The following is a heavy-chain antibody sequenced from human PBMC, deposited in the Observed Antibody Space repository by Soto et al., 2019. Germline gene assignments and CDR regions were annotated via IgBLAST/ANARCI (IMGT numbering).Heavy chain of an antibody. D-gene: IGHD3-3*01. V-gene: IGHV3-30*18. Sequence: QVQLVESGGGVVQPGRSLRLSCAASGFTFSSYGMHWVRQAPGTGLEWVAVISYDGSNKYYADAVKGRFTISRDNSKNTLYLQMSGLRGEDTAVYSCAKAVIRFSEWLAFYGMDVWGQGTTVTVSS. CDR2: ISYDGSNK. CDR1: GFTFSSYG. J-gene: IGHJ6*02. CDR3: AKAVIRFSEWLAFYGMDV.